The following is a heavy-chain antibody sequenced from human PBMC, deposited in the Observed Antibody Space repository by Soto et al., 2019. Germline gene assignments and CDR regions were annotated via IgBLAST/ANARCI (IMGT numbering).Heavy chain of an antibody. CDR2: IIPIFGTA. V-gene: IGHV1-69*06. D-gene: IGHD6-6*01. Sequence: QVQLVQSGAEVKKPGSSVKVSCKASGGTFSSYVISWVRQAPGQGLEWMGGIIPIFGTANYAQKFQGRVTITADKSTSTAYMELSSLRSEDTAVYYCARYSSSPPRDYYYYGMDVWGQGTTVTVSS. CDR1: GGTFSSYV. J-gene: IGHJ6*02. CDR3: ARYSSSPPRDYYYYGMDV.